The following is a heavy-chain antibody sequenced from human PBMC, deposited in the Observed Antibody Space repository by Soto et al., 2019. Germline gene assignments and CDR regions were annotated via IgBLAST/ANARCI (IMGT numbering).Heavy chain of an antibody. CDR1: GFTFSIYA. V-gene: IGHV3-30-3*01. J-gene: IGHJ5*02. CDR3: ARGQQLVRQHWFDP. CDR2: ISYDESNK. D-gene: IGHD6-6*01. Sequence: QVQLVESGGGVVQPGRSLRLSCAASGFTFSIYAMHWVRQAPGKGLEWVALISYDESNKSYADSVKGRFTISRDNSKSTLYLQLNRLRAEATAVSHCARGQQLVRQHWFDPWGQGSLVTVSS.